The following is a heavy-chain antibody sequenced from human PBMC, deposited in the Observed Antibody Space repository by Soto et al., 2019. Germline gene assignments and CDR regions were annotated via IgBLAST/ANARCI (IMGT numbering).Heavy chain of an antibody. D-gene: IGHD2-15*01. V-gene: IGHV3-33*06. CDR1: GFTFSSYG. CDR3: AKALGYCSGGSCYSGIGY. J-gene: IGHJ4*02. Sequence: PGGSLRLSCAASGFTFSSYGMHWVRQAPGKGLEWVAVIWYDGSNKYYADSVKGRFTISRDNSKNTLYLQMNSLRAEDTAVYYCAKALGYCSGGSCYSGIGYWGQGTLVTVSS. CDR2: IWYDGSNK.